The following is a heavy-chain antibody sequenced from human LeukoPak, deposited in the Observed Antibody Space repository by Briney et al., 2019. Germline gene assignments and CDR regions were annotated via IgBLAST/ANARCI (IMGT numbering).Heavy chain of an antibody. Sequence: PGGSLRLSCAASGFTFSSYSMNWVRQAPGKGLEWVSFISTSSSYIHYADSVKGRFTISRDNAKNSLYLQMNSLRAEDTAVYYCARDSGGYRMYNWFDPWGQGTLVTVSS. CDR1: GFTFSSYS. CDR3: ARDSGGYRMYNWFDP. D-gene: IGHD5-18*01. CDR2: ISTSSSYI. V-gene: IGHV3-21*01. J-gene: IGHJ5*02.